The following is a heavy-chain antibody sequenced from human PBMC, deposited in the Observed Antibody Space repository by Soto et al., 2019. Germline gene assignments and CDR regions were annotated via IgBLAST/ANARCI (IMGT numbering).Heavy chain of an antibody. V-gene: IGHV3-23*01. CDR1: GFPSSTYA. J-gene: IGHJ2*01. Sequence: DVQLLESGGGLVEPGGSLTLSCAASGFPSSTYALNWVRQAPGKGPEWVSTISESGHHTHYADSVKGRFTISRDKSMNTLSLQMNSLRVDDTAIYYCTKSDGCGGGACYTGTYYYFDVWGRGTLVTVSS. CDR2: ISESGHHT. D-gene: IGHD3-16*02. CDR3: TKSDGCGGGACYTGTYYYFDV.